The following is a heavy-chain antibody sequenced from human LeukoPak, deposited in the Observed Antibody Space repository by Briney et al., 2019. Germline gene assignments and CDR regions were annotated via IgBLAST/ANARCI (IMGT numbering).Heavy chain of an antibody. V-gene: IGHV4-39*01. D-gene: IGHD6-19*01. J-gene: IGHJ4*02. CDR3: ARQQIAVAGPPHLDY. CDR1: GGSISSSSYY. CDR2: IYYSGST. Sequence: SETLSRTCTVSGGSISSSSYYWGWIRQPPGKGLEWIGSIYYSGSTYYNPSLKSRVTISVDTSKNQFSLKLSSVTAADTAVYYCARQQIAVAGPPHLDYWGQGTLVTVSS.